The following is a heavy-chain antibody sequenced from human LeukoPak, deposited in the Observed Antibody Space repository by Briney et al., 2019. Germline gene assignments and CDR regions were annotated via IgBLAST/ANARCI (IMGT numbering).Heavy chain of an antibody. Sequence: GGSLRLSCAASGFTFSNYWMSWVRQAPGKGLEWVANIKHDGGEKYYVDSVKGRFAISRDNAKNSLYLQMNSLRVEDTAVYYCARAARTFDYWGQGILVTVTS. J-gene: IGHJ4*02. CDR1: GFTFSNYW. D-gene: IGHD6-6*01. V-gene: IGHV3-7*01. CDR2: IKHDGGEK. CDR3: ARAARTFDY.